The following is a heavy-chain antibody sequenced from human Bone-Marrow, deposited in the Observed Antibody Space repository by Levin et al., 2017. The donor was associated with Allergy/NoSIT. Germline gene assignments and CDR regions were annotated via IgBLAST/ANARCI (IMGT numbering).Heavy chain of an antibody. CDR3: TRGGRTAAAQNAFDV. V-gene: IGHV1-3*01. CDR1: GYMFSKHV. D-gene: IGHD6-25*01. Sequence: ASVKVSCTASGYMFSKHVIHWLRQAPGERVEWMGWINAGNGNARYSEKFQGRVSITRDTSANTVYIELNSLTSEDTSTYYCTRGGRTAAAQNAFDVWGQGTRVTVSS. CDR2: INAGNGNA. J-gene: IGHJ3*01.